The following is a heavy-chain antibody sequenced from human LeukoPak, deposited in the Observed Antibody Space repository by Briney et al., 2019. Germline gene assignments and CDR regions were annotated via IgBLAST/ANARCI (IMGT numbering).Heavy chain of an antibody. CDR3: VCVFKQKPAYEILTGYFGATEYNWFDP. D-gene: IGHD3-9*01. J-gene: IGHJ5*02. CDR1: GDSVSSNSAA. V-gene: IGHV6-1*01. Sequence: SQTLSLTCAISGDSVSSNSAAWNWIRQSPSKGLQWLGRTYHRSKGYNEYAVSFKSRITINSDTSKNQISLHLNYVTPEDTGVYYCVCVFKQKPAYEILTGYFGATEYNWFDPWGQGTLVTVSS. CDR2: TYHRSKGYN.